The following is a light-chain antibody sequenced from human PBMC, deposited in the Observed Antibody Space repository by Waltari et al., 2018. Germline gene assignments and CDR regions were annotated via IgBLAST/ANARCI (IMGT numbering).Light chain of an antibody. CDR2: NNI. J-gene: IGLJ3*02. CDR1: SSTIRARHD. V-gene: IGLV1-40*01. Sequence: QSVLTQPPSVSGAPGQRVTISSPWSSSTIRARHDVHWYQQLPRTAPRLLTSNNINRPSGVPDRISGSNSGTSASLVITGLQAEDEAEFYCQSYDDSLSGYVFGGGTKLTVL. CDR3: QSYDDSLSGYV.